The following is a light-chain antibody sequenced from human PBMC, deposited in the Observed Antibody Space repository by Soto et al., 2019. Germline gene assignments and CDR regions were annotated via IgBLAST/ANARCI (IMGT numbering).Light chain of an antibody. CDR3: QQYGRSPPNT. Sequence: EIVLTQSPGALSLSPGERATLSCRASQSDSSRQLAWYQQKPGQPPRLLIYDVSSRATGIPDRFSGSGSGTDFTLTISRLEPEDFEVYYCQQYGRSPPNTFGQGTKLESK. CDR2: DVS. J-gene: IGKJ2*01. V-gene: IGKV3-20*01. CDR1: QSDSSRQ.